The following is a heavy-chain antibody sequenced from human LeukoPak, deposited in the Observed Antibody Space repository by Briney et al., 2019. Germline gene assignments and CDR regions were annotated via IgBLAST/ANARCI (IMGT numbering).Heavy chain of an antibody. D-gene: IGHD3-10*01. V-gene: IGHV4-59*01. Sequence: SETLSLTCSVSGYSISIYYWSWIRQPPGKGLEWIWYIYNSGSTNYNPSLKSRVTISVDTSKNQFSLKLTSVTAADTAVYYCARDRELGYWGQGTLVTVSS. J-gene: IGHJ4*02. CDR1: GYSISIYY. CDR3: ARDRELGY. CDR2: IYNSGST.